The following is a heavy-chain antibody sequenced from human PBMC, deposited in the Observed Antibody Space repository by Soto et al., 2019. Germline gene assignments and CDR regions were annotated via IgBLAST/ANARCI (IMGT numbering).Heavy chain of an antibody. Sequence: QVQLVQSGAEVKKPGSSVKVSCKASGGTLSNYGVSWVRQAPGQGLEWMGGIIPVFGTANYAHKFQGRLTITADESTSTVYMDVSSLTSEDTAVYYCARGDATKITVTTYSGMHVWGHGTTVTVSS. CDR1: GGTLSNYG. D-gene: IGHD4-17*01. CDR3: ARGDATKITVTTYSGMHV. V-gene: IGHV1-69*12. CDR2: IIPVFGTA. J-gene: IGHJ6*02.